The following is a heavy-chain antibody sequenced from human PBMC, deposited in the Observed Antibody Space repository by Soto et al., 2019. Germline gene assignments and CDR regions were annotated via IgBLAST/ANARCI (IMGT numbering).Heavy chain of an antibody. V-gene: IGHV4-4*02. D-gene: IGHD4-4*01. CDR2: IYHSGST. Sequence: SETLSLTCAVSGGSISSSNWWSWVRQPPGKGLEWIGEIYHSGSTNYNPSLKSRVTISVDKSKNQFSLKLSSVTAADTAVYYCAREKNDYSNHGKGESPHFDYWGQGTLVTVSS. CDR1: GGSISSSNW. J-gene: IGHJ4*02. CDR3: AREKNDYSNHGKGESPHFDY.